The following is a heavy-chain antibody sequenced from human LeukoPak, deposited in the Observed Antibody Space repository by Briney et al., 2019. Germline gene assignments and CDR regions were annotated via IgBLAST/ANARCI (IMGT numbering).Heavy chain of an antibody. CDR2: ISYDGNNK. D-gene: IGHD3-10*01. J-gene: IGHJ6*02. V-gene: IGHV3-30*18. Sequence: GGSLRLSCAASGFTFSSYGMHWVRQAPGKGLEWAAVISYDGNNKYYGGSVEGRFTISRDNSKNTLYLQMNSLGAEDTAVYYCAKRDYFGSVDSYYAMDVWGQGTTVTVSS. CDR1: GFTFSSYG. CDR3: AKRDYFGSVDSYYAMDV.